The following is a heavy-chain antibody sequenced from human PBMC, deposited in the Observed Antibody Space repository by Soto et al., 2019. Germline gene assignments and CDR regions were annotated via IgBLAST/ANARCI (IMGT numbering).Heavy chain of an antibody. Sequence: QVQLQESGPGLVKPSQTLSLTCTVSGGSISSGGYYWSWIRQHPGKGLEWIGYIYYSGSTYYNPTLKRRVTMTVDTSKNQFSLKLSSVTAADTAVYYCARVPDDYGDYVRGKSFDYWGQGTLVTVSS. CDR3: ARVPDDYGDYVRGKSFDY. CDR1: GGSISSGGYY. V-gene: IGHV4-31*03. D-gene: IGHD4-17*01. J-gene: IGHJ4*02. CDR2: IYYSGST.